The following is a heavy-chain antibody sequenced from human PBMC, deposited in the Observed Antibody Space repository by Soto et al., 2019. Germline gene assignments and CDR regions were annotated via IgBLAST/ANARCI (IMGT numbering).Heavy chain of an antibody. CDR2: ISYDGSNK. Sequence: QVQLVESGGGVVQPGRSLRLSCAASGFTFSSYGMHWVRHAPGKGLEWVAVISYDGSNKYYADSVKGRFTISRDNSKNTLYLQVNSLRAEDTAVYYCAKDLMRPGRAYGMDVWGQGTTVTVSS. CDR3: AKDLMRPGRAYGMDV. J-gene: IGHJ6*02. V-gene: IGHV3-30*18. CDR1: GFTFSSYG.